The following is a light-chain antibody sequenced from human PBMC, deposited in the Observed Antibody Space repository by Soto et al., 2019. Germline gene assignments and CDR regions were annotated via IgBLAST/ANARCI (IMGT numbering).Light chain of an antibody. J-gene: IGKJ1*01. CDR2: AAS. CDR1: QDISNY. CDR3: QKYNSARPWT. Sequence: DIQMTQSPSSLSASVGDRVTITCRATQDISNYLAWYQQKPGKVPNLLIYAASTLQSGVPSRFSGSGSGTDFTLTISSLQPEDVATYYCQKYNSARPWTFGQGTKVEI. V-gene: IGKV1-27*01.